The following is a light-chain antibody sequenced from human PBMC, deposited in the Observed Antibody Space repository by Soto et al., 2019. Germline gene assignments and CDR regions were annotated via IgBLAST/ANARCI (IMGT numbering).Light chain of an antibody. Sequence: DIQMTQSPSSLSASVVDRVTITCRASQSISSYLNWYQQKPGKAPKLLIYAASSLQSGVPSRFSGSGSGTDFTLTISSLQPEDFATYYCQQSYSTPPSNFGQGTRLEIK. CDR1: QSISSY. CDR2: AAS. CDR3: QQSYSTPPSN. J-gene: IGKJ5*01. V-gene: IGKV1-39*01.